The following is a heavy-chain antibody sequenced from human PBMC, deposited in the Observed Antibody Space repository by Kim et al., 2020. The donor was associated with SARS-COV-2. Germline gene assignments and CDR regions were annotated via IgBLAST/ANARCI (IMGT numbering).Heavy chain of an antibody. CDR3: ARDVDIVAVPDGTPRYGMDV. J-gene: IGHJ6*02. D-gene: IGHD2-2*01. CDR1: GFNFNNYG. CDR2: IWYDGSNK. Sequence: GGSLRLSCAASGFNFNNYGMHWVRQAPGKGLEWVAVIWYDGSNKYYADSVKGRFTISRDNLKNKLYLQMNSLRAEDTAVYYCARDVDIVAVPDGTPRYGMDVWGQGGTVTV. V-gene: IGHV3-33*01.